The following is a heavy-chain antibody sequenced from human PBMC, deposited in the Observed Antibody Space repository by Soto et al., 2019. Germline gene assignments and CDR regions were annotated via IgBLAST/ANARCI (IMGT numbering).Heavy chain of an antibody. D-gene: IGHD6-19*01. V-gene: IGHV1-3*01. CDR2: INAGNGNT. J-gene: IGHJ3*02. Sequence: ASVKVSCKASGYTFTSYAMHWVRQAPGQRLEWMGWINAGNGNTKYSQKFQGRVTITRDTSASTAYMELSSLRSEDTAVYYCARDRGLSGWYHDVFDIWGKGTMVTVPS. CDR1: GYTFTSYA. CDR3: ARDRGLSGWYHDVFDI.